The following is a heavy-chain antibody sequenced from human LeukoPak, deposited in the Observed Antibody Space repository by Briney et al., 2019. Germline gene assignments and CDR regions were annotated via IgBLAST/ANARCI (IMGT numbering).Heavy chain of an antibody. CDR2: IGGSRQNT. J-gene: IGHJ2*01. CDR3: AKTVTTQAYYWYFDL. CDR1: GFTFSIYA. D-gene: IGHD4-17*01. Sequence: GGSLRLSCAASGFTFSIYAMSWVRQAQGKGLEWVSAIGGSRQNTNYADSVKGRFTISRDNSRNTLYLDMNILRAEDTAVYYCAKTVTTQAYYWYFDLWGRGTLVTVSS. V-gene: IGHV3-23*01.